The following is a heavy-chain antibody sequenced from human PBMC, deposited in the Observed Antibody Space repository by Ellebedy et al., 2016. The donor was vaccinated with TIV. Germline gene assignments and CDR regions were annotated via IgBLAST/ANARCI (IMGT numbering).Heavy chain of an antibody. CDR2: VSYSGST. CDR3: ARDNSGGYIPGY. Sequence: MPSETLSLTCTVSGGSIRGYYWSWISQPPGKGLAWIGCVSYSGSTNYNPSLKSRFTISVYTSKNQFSLNLSSVTAADTAVYYCARDNSGGYIPGYWGQGTRVTVSS. CDR1: GGSIRGYY. D-gene: IGHD3-22*01. V-gene: IGHV4-59*01. J-gene: IGHJ4*02.